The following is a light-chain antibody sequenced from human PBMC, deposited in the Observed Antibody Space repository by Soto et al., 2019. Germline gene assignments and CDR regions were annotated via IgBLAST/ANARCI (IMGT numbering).Light chain of an antibody. CDR1: SSDVGGYNY. J-gene: IGLJ1*01. Sequence: QSVLTQPASVSGSPGQSITISCTGTSSDVGGYNYVSWYQQHPGKAPKLMIYDVSDRPSGVSNRFSASKSGNTASLTISGLQAEDEADYYCSSYTSSSTPWVFATAIKVTVL. CDR2: DVS. CDR3: SSYTSSSTPWV. V-gene: IGLV2-14*03.